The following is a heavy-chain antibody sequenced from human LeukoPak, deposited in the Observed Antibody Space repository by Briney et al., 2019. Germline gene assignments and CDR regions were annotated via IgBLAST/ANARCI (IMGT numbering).Heavy chain of an antibody. V-gene: IGHV3-74*01. CDR3: ATALSEIGGYYPEYFRH. D-gene: IGHD3-22*01. CDR2: IKSDGKT. J-gene: IGHJ1*01. Sequence: GGSLRLSCAASGFIFSRYWLHWVRHAPGKGLVWVSRIKSDGKTNYADSVKGRFTISRDNAKNTVSLQMNSLRAEDTGVYYCATALSEIGGYYPEYFRHWGQGTLVTVSS. CDR1: GFIFSRYW.